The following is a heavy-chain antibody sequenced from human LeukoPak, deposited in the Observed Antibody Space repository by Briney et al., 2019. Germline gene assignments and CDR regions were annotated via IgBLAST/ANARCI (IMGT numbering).Heavy chain of an antibody. CDR1: GGSISSYY. J-gene: IGHJ2*01. V-gene: IGHV4-4*07. D-gene: IGHD2-21*02. CDR3: AREWPIVVVTATPLFDL. CDR2: IYTSGST. Sequence: PSETLSLTCTVSGGSISSYYWSWIRQPAGKGLEWIGRIYTSGSTNYNPSLKSRVTMSVDTSKNQFSLKLSSVTAADTAVYYCAREWPIVVVTATPLFDLWGRGTLVTVSS.